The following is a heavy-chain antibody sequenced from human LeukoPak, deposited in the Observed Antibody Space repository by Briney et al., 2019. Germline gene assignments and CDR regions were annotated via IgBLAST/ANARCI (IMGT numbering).Heavy chain of an antibody. CDR1: GGSFSGYY. CDR2: IYYSGST. J-gene: IGHJ4*02. V-gene: IGHV4-59*08. D-gene: IGHD3-22*01. Sequence: SETLSLTCAVYGGSFSGYYWSWIRQPPGKGLEWIGYIYYSGSTNYNPSLKSRVTISVDTSKNQFSLKLSSVTAADTAVYYCARHAQSYYDSSGFDYWGQGTLVTVSS. CDR3: ARHAQSYYDSSGFDY.